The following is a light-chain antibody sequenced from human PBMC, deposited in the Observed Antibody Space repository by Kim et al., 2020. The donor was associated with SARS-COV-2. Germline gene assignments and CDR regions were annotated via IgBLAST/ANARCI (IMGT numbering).Light chain of an antibody. CDR1: KLGDKY. J-gene: IGLJ2*01. CDR3: QAWDSSAGVL. Sequence: VSQGQTASITCSGDKLGDKYACWYQQKPGQSPVLVIYQDSKRPSGIPERFSGSNSGNTATLTISGTQAMDEADYYCQAWDSSAGVLFGGGTQLTVL. V-gene: IGLV3-1*01. CDR2: QDS.